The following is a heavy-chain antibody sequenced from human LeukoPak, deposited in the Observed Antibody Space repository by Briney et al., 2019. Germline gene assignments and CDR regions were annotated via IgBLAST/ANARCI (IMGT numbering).Heavy chain of an antibody. D-gene: IGHD6-19*01. V-gene: IGHV4-59*08. J-gene: IGHJ6*02. Sequence: SETLSPTCTVSGGSISSYYWSWIRQPPGKGLEWIGYIYYSGSTNYNPSLKSRVTISVDTSKNQFSLKLSSVTAADTAVYYCARRYSSGWIDPFYYYYGMDVWGQGTTVTVSS. CDR2: IYYSGST. CDR3: ARRYSSGWIDPFYYYYGMDV. CDR1: GGSISSYY.